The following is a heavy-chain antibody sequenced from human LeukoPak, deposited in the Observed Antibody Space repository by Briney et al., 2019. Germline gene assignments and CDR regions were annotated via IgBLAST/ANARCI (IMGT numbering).Heavy chain of an antibody. CDR2: INASGTT. CDR3: TRGLAAAYDYNWFDS. CDR1: GGSISDYY. D-gene: IGHD5-12*01. Sequence: SETLSLTCSVSGGSISDYYWTWIRQPAGKGLEWIGRINASGTTRYSPSLKSRLAMSVNTSKNQFSLKLTSVTAADTAVYFCTRGLAAAYDYNWFDSWGQGTLVTVSS. J-gene: IGHJ5*01. V-gene: IGHV4-4*07.